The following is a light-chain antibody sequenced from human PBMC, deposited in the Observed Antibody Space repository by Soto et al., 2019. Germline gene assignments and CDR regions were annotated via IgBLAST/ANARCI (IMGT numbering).Light chain of an antibody. J-gene: IGLJ3*02. Sequence: QSVLTQPPSASGTPGQRVTISCSGSSSNIGSHTVNWFQQLPGTAPKLLIYTNNQRPSGVPDRFSGSKSGTSASLAISGLQSEDEADYFCAAWDDSLNGCWVFGGGTQLTVL. CDR2: TNN. CDR3: AAWDDSLNGCWV. CDR1: SSNIGSHT. V-gene: IGLV1-44*01.